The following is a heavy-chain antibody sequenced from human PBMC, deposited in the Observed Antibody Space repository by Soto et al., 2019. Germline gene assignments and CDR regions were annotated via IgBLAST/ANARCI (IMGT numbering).Heavy chain of an antibody. CDR1: GFTFDDYT. Sequence: EVQLVESGGVVVQPGGSLRLSCAASGFTFDDYTMHWVRQAPGKGLEWVSLISWDGGSTYYADSVKGRIIISRDNSKNHLYQQMNRLRAEDTAVYYCTNAEQPGGEYYYGMDVWGKGTTVTVSS. CDR3: TNAEQPGGEYYYGMDV. CDR2: ISWDGGST. J-gene: IGHJ6*04. V-gene: IGHV3-43*01. D-gene: IGHD2-21*01.